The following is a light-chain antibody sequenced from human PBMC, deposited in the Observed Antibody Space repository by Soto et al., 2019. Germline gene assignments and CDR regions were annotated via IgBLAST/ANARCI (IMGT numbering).Light chain of an antibody. Sequence: DVVMTQTPLSLSVAPGQPASSSCKSSQSLLHITGETFLFWYLQKPGQAPQLLIYEVSTRVPGVPDRFSGTGSGTELTLTISRVEPDDVAIYYCIQSKRSTPTFGQGTRLEIK. V-gene: IGKV2D-29*01. CDR1: QSLLHITGETF. CDR2: EVS. CDR3: IQSKRSTPT. J-gene: IGKJ5*01.